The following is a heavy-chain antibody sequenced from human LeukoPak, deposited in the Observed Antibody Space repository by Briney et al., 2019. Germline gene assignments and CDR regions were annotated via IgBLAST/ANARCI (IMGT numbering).Heavy chain of an antibody. CDR1: GGSISSSSYY. D-gene: IGHD3-10*01. V-gene: IGHV4-39*07. CDR2: IYYSGST. CDR3: ARAPPLWFGELLWFDY. J-gene: IGHJ4*02. Sequence: SETLSLTCTVSGGSISSSSYYWGWIRQPPGKGLEWIGSIYYSGSTNYNPSLKSRVTISVDTSKNQFSLKLSSVTAADTAVYYCARAPPLWFGELLWFDYWGQGTLVTVSS.